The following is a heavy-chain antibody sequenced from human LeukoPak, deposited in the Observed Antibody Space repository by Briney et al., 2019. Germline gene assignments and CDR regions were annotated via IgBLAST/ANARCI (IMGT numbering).Heavy chain of an antibody. CDR2: IYYSGST. Sequence: SETLSLTCTVSGGSISSSSYYWGWIRQPPGKGLEWIGSIYYSGSTYYNPSLKSRVTISVDTSKNQFSLKLSSVTAADTAVYYCARDHREQWLVPAGWYFDLWGRGTLVTVSS. D-gene: IGHD6-19*01. CDR3: ARDHREQWLVPAGWYFDL. V-gene: IGHV4-39*07. CDR1: GGSISSSSYY. J-gene: IGHJ2*01.